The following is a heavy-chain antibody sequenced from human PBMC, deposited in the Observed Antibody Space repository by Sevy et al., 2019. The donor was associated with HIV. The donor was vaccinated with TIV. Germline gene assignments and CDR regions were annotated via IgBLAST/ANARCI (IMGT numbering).Heavy chain of an antibody. CDR3: VRHLTNYLYWYFDL. V-gene: IGHV4-39*01. CDR1: GGSISGSTNY. J-gene: IGHJ2*01. D-gene: IGHD2-8*01. CDR2: LYYGGST. Sequence: SETLSLTCTVSGGSISGSTNYWGWIRQSPGKGLEWIGSLYYGGSTYLNPSLKSRVTTSVDTSKNQFSLKLNSVTAADTAVYYCVRHLTNYLYWYFDLWGLGALVTVSS.